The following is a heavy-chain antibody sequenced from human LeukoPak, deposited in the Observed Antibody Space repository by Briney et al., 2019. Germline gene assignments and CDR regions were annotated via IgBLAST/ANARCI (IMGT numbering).Heavy chain of an antibody. CDR3: AKVDGYNVGY. Sequence: GGSLRLSCAASRFTFSTYGMHWVRQAPGKGLEWVAFIRYDGSNKYYADSVKGRFTISRDNSKNTLYLQMNSLRAEDTAVYYCAKVDGYNVGYWGQGTLVTASS. J-gene: IGHJ4*02. D-gene: IGHD5-24*01. V-gene: IGHV3-30*02. CDR2: IRYDGSNK. CDR1: RFTFSTYG.